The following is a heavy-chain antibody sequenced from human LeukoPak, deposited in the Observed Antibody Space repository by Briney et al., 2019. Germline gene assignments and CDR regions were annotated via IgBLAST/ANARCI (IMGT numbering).Heavy chain of an antibody. Sequence: GGSLRLSCAASGFTFSSYAMSWVRQAPGKGLEWVSAISGSGGSTYYADCVKGRFTISRDNSKNTLYLQMNSLRAEDTAVYYCAKGWRLGYCSSTSCYVVGDAFDIWGLGTMVTVSS. CDR2: ISGSGGST. V-gene: IGHV3-23*01. CDR1: GFTFSSYA. J-gene: IGHJ3*02. CDR3: AKGWRLGYCSSTSCYVVGDAFDI. D-gene: IGHD2-2*01.